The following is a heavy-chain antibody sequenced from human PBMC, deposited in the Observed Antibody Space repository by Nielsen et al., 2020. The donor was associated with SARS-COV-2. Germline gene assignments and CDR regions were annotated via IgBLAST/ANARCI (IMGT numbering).Heavy chain of an antibody. CDR3: ARVRITMIVVVDAFDI. D-gene: IGHD3-22*01. J-gene: IGHJ3*02. CDR1: GLTFSNYA. V-gene: IGHV3-23*01. Sequence: GESLKISCAASGLTFSNYAMSWVRQAPGKGLEWVSGISASGDITYYADSVKGRFTISRDNSKNTLYLQMTSLRAEDTAVYYCARVRITMIVVVDAFDIWGQGTMVTVSS. CDR2: ISASGDIT.